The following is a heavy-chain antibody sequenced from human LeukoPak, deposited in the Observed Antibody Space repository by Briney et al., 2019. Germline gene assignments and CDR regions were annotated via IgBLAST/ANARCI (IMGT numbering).Heavy chain of an antibody. V-gene: IGHV4-34*01. Sequence: SETLSLTCAVYGGSFSGYYWSWIRQPPGKGLEWIGEINHSGSTNYNPPLKSRVTISVDTSKNQFSLKLSSVTAADTAVYYCASSVGVAARPSRYWGQGTLVTVSS. CDR2: INHSGST. J-gene: IGHJ4*02. D-gene: IGHD6-13*01. CDR1: GGSFSGYY. CDR3: ASSVGVAARPSRY.